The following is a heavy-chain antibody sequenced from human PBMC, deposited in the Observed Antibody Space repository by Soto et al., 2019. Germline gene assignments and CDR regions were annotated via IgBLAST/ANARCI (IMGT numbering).Heavy chain of an antibody. CDR1: GYSFTDYW. CDR3: AREPRGATHRALWYFDY. CDR2: IYPGDSDA. Sequence: PGESLKISCKSSGYSFTDYWIGWVRQMPGKGLEWMGIIYPGDSDARYSPSFQGQVTISVDTSINTAFLRWNSLRAEDTAVYYCAREPRGATHRALWYFDYWGQGTLVTVSS. D-gene: IGHD1-26*01. V-gene: IGHV5-51*01. J-gene: IGHJ4*02.